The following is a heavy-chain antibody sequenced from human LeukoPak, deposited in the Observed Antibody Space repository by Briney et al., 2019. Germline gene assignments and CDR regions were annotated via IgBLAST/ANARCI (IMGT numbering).Heavy chain of an antibody. CDR3: TTDPEVLGYCSSTSCSPFDY. J-gene: IGHJ4*02. CDR2: IKSKTDGGTT. D-gene: IGHD2-2*01. Sequence: GGPLRLSCPAPEFTFINAWISWVPQAQGKGREWVGLIKSKTDGGTTDYAAPVKGRFTISRDDSENTLYLQMNSLKTEDTAVYYCTTDPEVLGYCSSTSCSPFDYWGQGTLVTVSS. CDR1: EFTFINAW. V-gene: IGHV3-15*01.